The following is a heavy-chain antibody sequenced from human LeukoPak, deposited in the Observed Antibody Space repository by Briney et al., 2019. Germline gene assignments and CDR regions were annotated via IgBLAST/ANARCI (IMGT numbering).Heavy chain of an antibody. CDR1: GDSVSSNNAA. J-gene: IGHJ6*02. D-gene: IGHD6-19*01. Sequence: SQTLSLTCAISGDSVSSNNAAWNWIRQSPSRGLEWLGRTYYRSKWYDDYAVSVKSRITINPDTSKNQFSLQLNSVTPEDTAVYYCARAYSSGWYFGAYYYGMGVWGQGTTVTVSS. V-gene: IGHV6-1*01. CDR3: ARAYSSGWYFGAYYYGMGV. CDR2: TYYRSKWYD.